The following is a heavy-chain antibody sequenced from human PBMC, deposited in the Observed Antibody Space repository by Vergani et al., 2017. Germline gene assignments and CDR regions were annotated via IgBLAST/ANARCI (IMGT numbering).Heavy chain of an antibody. V-gene: IGHV3-23*01. D-gene: IGHD6-19*01. Sequence: EVQLLESGGGLVQPGGSLRLSCAASGFTFSSYAMSWVRQAPGKGLEWVSAISGSGGSTYYADSVKGRFTISRDNAKNSLYLQMNSLRDEDTAVYYCARDLEAVAGTLGSDWGQGTLVTVSS. J-gene: IGHJ4*02. CDR2: ISGSGGST. CDR1: GFTFSSYA. CDR3: ARDLEAVAGTLGSD.